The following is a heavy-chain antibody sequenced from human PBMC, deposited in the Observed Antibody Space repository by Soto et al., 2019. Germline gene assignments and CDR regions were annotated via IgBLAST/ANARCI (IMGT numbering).Heavy chain of an antibody. CDR2: VSGSGGST. Sequence: GRSLRLSCAASGFTFSSYDMSWVRQAPGKGLEWVSAVSGSGGSTYYADSVKGRFTISGDNSKNTLYLQMSSLRADDTAVYYCARLQDPYSSGWLEVYWGQGTLVTVSS. CDR3: ARLQDPYSSGWLEVY. J-gene: IGHJ4*02. V-gene: IGHV3-23*01. D-gene: IGHD6-19*01. CDR1: GFTFSSYD.